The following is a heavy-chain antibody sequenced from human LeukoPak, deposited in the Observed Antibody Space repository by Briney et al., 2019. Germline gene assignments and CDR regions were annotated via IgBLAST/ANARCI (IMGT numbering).Heavy chain of an antibody. CDR3: ARDGSGTYSYYMDV. V-gene: IGHV3-30-3*01. D-gene: IGHD3-10*01. CDR2: ISSDGSNK. Sequence: GGSLRLSCAAFEFTFSSFAIHWVRQAPGKGLEWVAVISSDGSNKYYADSVKGRFTISRDNSKNTLYLQVNSLSSEDTAVYYCARDGSGTYSYYMDVWGKGTTVTVSS. CDR1: EFTFSSFA. J-gene: IGHJ6*03.